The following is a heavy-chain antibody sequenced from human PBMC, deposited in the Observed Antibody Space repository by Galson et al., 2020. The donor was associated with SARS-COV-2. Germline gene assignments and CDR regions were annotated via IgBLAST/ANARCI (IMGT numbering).Heavy chain of an antibody. CDR1: GFTFNNYI. CDR3: AKVPSPGYSNSVFDS. Sequence: GGSLRLSCAASGFTFNNYIMHWVRQAPGKGLEWVAVIWYDGSNKNYADSLKGRFTISRDNSKNILYLQMNSLRAEDTAVYYCAKVPSPGYSNSVFDSWCQGTLVTVSS. CDR2: IWYDGSNK. D-gene: IGHD5-12*01. J-gene: IGHJ4*02. V-gene: IGHV3-33*06.